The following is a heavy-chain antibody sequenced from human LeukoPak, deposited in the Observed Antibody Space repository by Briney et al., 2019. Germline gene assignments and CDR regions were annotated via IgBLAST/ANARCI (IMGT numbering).Heavy chain of an antibody. Sequence: GGSLRLSCAASGFTFSSYSMNWVRQAPGKGLEWVSSISSSSSYIYYADSVKGRFTISRDNAKNSLYLQMNSLRAEDTAVYYCARAGPYYYGSGSYYNFDYWGQGTLVTVSS. V-gene: IGHV3-21*01. CDR3: ARAGPYYYGSGSYYNFDY. CDR2: ISSSSSYI. D-gene: IGHD3-10*01. J-gene: IGHJ4*02. CDR1: GFTFSSYS.